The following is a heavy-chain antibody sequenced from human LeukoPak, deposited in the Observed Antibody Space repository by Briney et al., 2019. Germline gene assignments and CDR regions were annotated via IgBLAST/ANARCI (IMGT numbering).Heavy chain of an antibody. J-gene: IGHJ6*04. CDR2: FSSGSKYI. Sequence: PGGSLRLSCAASGFTFSSYGMNWVRQAPGKGLEWVSCFSSGSKYIYYADSLKGRFTISRDDAQNSLYLQMNSLRAEDTAVYYCARDLSGYGWRHYYAMDVWGKGTTVTVSS. D-gene: IGHD5-12*01. CDR1: GFTFSSYG. CDR3: ARDLSGYGWRHYYAMDV. V-gene: IGHV3-21*01.